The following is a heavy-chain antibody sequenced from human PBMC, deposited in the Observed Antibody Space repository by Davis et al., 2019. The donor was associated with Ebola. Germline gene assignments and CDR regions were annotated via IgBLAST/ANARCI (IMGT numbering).Heavy chain of an antibody. D-gene: IGHD6-6*01. V-gene: IGHV4-59*01. Sequence: MPSETPSLTCTVSGVSISSYYWSWIRQPPGKGLEWIGYIFYTGSTNYNPSLKSRVTISVDTSKNQFSLKLSSVTAADTAVYYCARDRDSTSPPYYYYYMDVWGKGTTDTVSS. CDR2: IFYTGST. CDR1: GVSISSYY. CDR3: ARDRDSTSPPYYYYYMDV. J-gene: IGHJ6*03.